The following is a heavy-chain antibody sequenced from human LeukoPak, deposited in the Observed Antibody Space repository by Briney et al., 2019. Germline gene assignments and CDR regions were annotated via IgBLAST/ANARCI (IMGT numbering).Heavy chain of an antibody. V-gene: IGHV4-39*07. CDR3: AREETGSGEDDAFDI. J-gene: IGHJ3*02. CDR2: IYYSGST. D-gene: IGHD1-1*01. CDR1: GFTFSSYS. Sequence: GSLRLSCAASGFTFSSYSMNWVRQPPGKGLEWIGSIYYSGSTYYNPSLKSRVTISVDTSKNQFSLKLSSVTAADTAVYYCAREETGSGEDDAFDIWGQGTMVTVSS.